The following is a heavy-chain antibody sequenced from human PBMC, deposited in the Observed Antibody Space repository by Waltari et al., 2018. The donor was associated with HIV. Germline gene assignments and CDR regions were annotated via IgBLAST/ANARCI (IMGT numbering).Heavy chain of an antibody. CDR3: AKKVEIKGFDS. J-gene: IGHJ4*02. CDR2: ISSSGGGI. Sequence: EVQLLESGGGLAQPGGSLRLSCAASGFTFSNYAMNWVRQAPGKVLEWVSSISSSGGGIYDADSVKGRFTISRDNSENTLYLQMNSLRVEDTAVYFCAKKVEIKGFDSWGQGTLVTVSS. D-gene: IGHD2-15*01. CDR1: GFTFSNYA. V-gene: IGHV3-23*01.